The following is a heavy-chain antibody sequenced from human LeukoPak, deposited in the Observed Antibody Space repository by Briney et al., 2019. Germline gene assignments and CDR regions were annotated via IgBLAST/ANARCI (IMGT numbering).Heavy chain of an antibody. V-gene: IGHV3-9*03. CDR1: GFTFDDYA. CDR2: ITWNSGSI. D-gene: IGHD3-10*01. CDR3: ARSTGLAGTRPIDY. J-gene: IGHJ4*02. Sequence: PGGSLRLSCAASGFTFDDYAMHWVRQAPGKGLEWVSGITWNSGSIGYADSVEGRFTISRDNAKNSLYLQMNSLRVEDMALYYCARSTGLAGTRPIDYWGQGTLVTVSS.